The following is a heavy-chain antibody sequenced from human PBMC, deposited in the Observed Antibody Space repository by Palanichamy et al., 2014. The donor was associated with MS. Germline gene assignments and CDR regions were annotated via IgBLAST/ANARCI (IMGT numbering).Heavy chain of an antibody. CDR2: IYYRGST. CDR3: ARERGSSSSEVFDY. V-gene: IGHV4-59*01. J-gene: IGHJ4*02. Sequence: QVQLQESGPGLVKPSETLSLTCTVSGDSISPYYWSWIRQPPGKGLEWIGHIYYRGSTNYNPSLKSRVTISVDTSKNQFSLKLISVTTADTAVYYCARERGSSSSEVFDYWGQGTLATVSS. D-gene: IGHD6-6*01. CDR1: GDSISPYY.